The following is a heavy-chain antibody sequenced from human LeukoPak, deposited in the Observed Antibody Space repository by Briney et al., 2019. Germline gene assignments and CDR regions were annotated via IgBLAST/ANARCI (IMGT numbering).Heavy chain of an antibody. D-gene: IGHD3-10*01. CDR1: GGSFSGYY. CDR2: INHSGST. J-gene: IGHJ6*03. Sequence: SETLSLTCAVYGGSFSGYYWSWIRQPPGKGLEWIGEINHSGSTNYNPSLKSRVTISVDTSKNQFSLKLSSVTAADTAVYYCAKGAKSASITMLRGVRGYYYMDVWGKGTTVTISS. CDR3: AKGAKSASITMLRGVRGYYYMDV. V-gene: IGHV4-34*01.